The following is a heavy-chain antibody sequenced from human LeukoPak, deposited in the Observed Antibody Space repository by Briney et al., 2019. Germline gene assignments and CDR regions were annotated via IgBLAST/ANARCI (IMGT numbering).Heavy chain of an antibody. CDR2: IYHSGST. CDR3: ARDRRQLAHDY. D-gene: IGHD6-6*01. Sequence: SSQTLSLTCAVSGGSISSGGYSWSWIRQPPGKGLEWIGYIYHSGSTYYNPSLKSRVTISVDTSKNQFSLKLSSVTAADTAVYYCARDRRQLAHDYWGQGTLVTVSS. J-gene: IGHJ4*02. CDR1: GGSISSGGYS. V-gene: IGHV4-30-2*05.